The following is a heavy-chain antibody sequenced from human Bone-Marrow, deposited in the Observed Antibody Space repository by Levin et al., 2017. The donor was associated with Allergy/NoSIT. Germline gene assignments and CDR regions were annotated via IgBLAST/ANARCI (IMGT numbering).Heavy chain of an antibody. J-gene: IGHJ3*02. Sequence: GESLKISCAASGFTFSSYAMSWVRQAPGKGLEWVSAISGSGGSTYYADSVKGRFTISRDNSKNTLYLQMNSLRAEDTAVYYCANLEKYYDILTGYKDAFDIWGQGTMVTVSS. CDR3: ANLEKYYDILTGYKDAFDI. D-gene: IGHD3-9*01. CDR1: GFTFSSYA. V-gene: IGHV3-23*01. CDR2: ISGSGGST.